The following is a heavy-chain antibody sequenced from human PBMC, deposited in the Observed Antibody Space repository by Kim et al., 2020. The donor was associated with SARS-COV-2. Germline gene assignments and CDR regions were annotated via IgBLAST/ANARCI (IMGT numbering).Heavy chain of an antibody. CDR2: IYYSGST. CDR1: GGSISSYY. V-gene: IGHV4-59*01. D-gene: IGHD7-27*01. Sequence: SETLSLTCTFSGGSISSYYWSWIRQPPGKGLEWIGYIYYSGSTNYNPSLKSRVTISVDTSKNQFSLKLSSVTAADTAVYYCARVGAWGYPVDYWGQGTLVTVSS. CDR3: ARVGAWGYPVDY. J-gene: IGHJ4*02.